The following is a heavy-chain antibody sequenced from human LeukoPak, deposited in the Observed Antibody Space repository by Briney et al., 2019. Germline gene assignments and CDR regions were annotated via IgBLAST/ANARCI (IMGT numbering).Heavy chain of an antibody. CDR1: GFPLSSYS. V-gene: IGHV3-48*01. CDR2: ISSSSSNI. Sequence: GGSLRLSCAASGFPLSSYSINWVRQAPGKGLEWISYISSSSSNIYYLDSVQGRLTVSRDNERNSLFLQIDSPRAEDTAVYYCVRVKGTYFDYWGQGSLVTVSS. CDR3: VRVKGTYFDY. J-gene: IGHJ4*02. D-gene: IGHD1-1*01.